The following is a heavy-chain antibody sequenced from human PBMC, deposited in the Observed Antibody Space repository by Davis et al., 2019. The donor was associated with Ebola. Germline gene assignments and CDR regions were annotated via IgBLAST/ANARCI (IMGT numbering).Heavy chain of an antibody. CDR1: GFTFSSYS. Sequence: GESLKISCAASGFTFSSYSMNWVRQAPGKGLEWVSSISSSSSYIYYADSVKGRFTISRDNSKNTLYLQMNSLRAEDTAVYYCARELSLFGSSTYYYYGMDVWGQGTTVTVSS. V-gene: IGHV3-21*01. CDR2: ISSSSSYI. J-gene: IGHJ6*02. CDR3: ARELSLFGSSTYYYYGMDV. D-gene: IGHD6-6*01.